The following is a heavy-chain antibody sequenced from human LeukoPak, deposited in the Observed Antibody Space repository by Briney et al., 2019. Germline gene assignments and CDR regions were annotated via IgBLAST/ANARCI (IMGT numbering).Heavy chain of an antibody. V-gene: IGHV1-18*01. CDR2: ISAYNGNT. Sequence: GASVKVSCKASGYTFTSYGISWVRQAPGQGLEWVGWISAYNGNTNYAQKLQGRVTMTTDTSTSTAYMELRSLRSDDTAVYYCARDLSVGYYYYYMDVWGQGTLVTVSS. CDR1: GYTFTSYG. J-gene: IGHJ6*03. CDR3: ARDLSVGYYYYYMDV.